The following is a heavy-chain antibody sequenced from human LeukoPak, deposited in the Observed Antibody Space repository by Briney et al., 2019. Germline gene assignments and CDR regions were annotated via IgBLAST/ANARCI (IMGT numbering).Heavy chain of an antibody. J-gene: IGHJ5*02. CDR1: GFTFSSYS. Sequence: GGSLRLSCAASGFTFSSYSMNWVRQAPGKGLEWVSSISGSSSYIYYADSVKGRFTISRDNAKNSLYLQMNSLRAEDTAVYYCARDRWFGELLIFNWFDPWGQGTLVTVSS. CDR3: ARDRWFGELLIFNWFDP. V-gene: IGHV3-21*01. CDR2: ISGSSSYI. D-gene: IGHD3-10*01.